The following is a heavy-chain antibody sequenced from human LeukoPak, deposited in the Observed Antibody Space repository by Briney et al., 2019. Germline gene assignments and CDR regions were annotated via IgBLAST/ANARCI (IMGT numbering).Heavy chain of an antibody. V-gene: IGHV3-7*03. CDR2: INSDGSEG. J-gene: IGHJ3*01. CDR3: ARSSYSSSSSV. D-gene: IGHD6-6*01. Sequence: GGSLRLSCAVSGFTFSGFWMSWSRQAPGKGLEWVASINSDGSEGYYADVVRGRFTISRDNAKNSLYLQISSLRAEDTAVYYCARSSYSSSSSVWGQGTMVTVSS. CDR1: GFTFSGFW.